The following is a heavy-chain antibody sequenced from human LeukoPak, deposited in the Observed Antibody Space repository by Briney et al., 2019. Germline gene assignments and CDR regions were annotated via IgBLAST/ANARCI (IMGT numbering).Heavy chain of an antibody. V-gene: IGHV1-8*01. J-gene: IGHJ6*02. D-gene: IGHD3-22*01. CDR2: MNPNSGNT. Sequence: GASVKVSCKASGYTFTSYDINWVRQATGQGLEWMGWMNPNSGNTGYAQKFQGRVTMTRNTSISTAYMELSSLRSEDTAVYYCARAQTYYYDSSGYYMGYWGQGTTVTVSS. CDR3: ARAQTYYYDSSGYYMGY. CDR1: GYTFTSYD.